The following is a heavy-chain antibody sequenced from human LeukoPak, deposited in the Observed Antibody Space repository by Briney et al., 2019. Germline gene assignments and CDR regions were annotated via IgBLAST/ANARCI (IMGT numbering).Heavy chain of an antibody. J-gene: IGHJ3*02. CDR3: ARHERDASLDHALDI. Sequence: KPSETLSLTCTVSGGSISSYYWSWIRQPPGKGLEWIGYIYYSGSTSYNPSFKSRVTILVDTSKNQFSLKLSSVTAADTAVYYCARHERDASLDHALDIWGQGTMVTVSS. CDR2: IYYSGST. V-gene: IGHV4-59*08. CDR1: GGSISSYY. D-gene: IGHD5-24*01.